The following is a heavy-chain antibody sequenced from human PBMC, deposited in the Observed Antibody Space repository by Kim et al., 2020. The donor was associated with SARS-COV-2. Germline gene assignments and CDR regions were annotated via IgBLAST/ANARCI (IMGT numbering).Heavy chain of an antibody. CDR3: ARSAYSSSWYQGWFDP. CDR2: IYYSGST. J-gene: IGHJ5*02. Sequence: SETLSLTCTVSGGSISSSSYYWGWIRQPPGKGLEWIGSIYYSGSTYYNPSLKSRVTITVDTSKNQFSLKLSSVTAADTAVYYCARSAYSSSWYQGWFDP. CDR1: GGSISSSSYY. D-gene: IGHD6-13*01. V-gene: IGHV4-39*01.